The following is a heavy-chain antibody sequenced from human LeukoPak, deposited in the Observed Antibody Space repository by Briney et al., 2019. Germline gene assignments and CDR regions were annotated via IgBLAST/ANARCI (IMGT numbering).Heavy chain of an antibody. J-gene: IGHJ4*02. CDR2: ISWNSGSI. Sequence: PGGSLRLSCAASGFTLDDYAMHWVRQGPGKGLEWVSGISWNSGSIAYADSVKGRFTISRDNAKNSLYLQMNSLRAEDTAVYYCARDLGIVVTGINLGYWGQGTLVTVSS. D-gene: IGHD6-19*01. CDR3: ARDLGIVVTGINLGY. CDR1: GFTLDDYA. V-gene: IGHV3-9*01.